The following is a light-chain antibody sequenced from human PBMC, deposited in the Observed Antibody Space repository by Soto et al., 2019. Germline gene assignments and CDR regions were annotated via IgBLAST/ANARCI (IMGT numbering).Light chain of an antibody. V-gene: IGLV3-27*01. CDR1: VLAKKY. J-gene: IGLJ3*02. CDR3: FSAADNNGV. Sequence: SYELTQPSSVSVSPGQTARITCSGDVLAKKYARWFQQKPGQAPVLVIYKDRERPSGIPARFSGSTSGTTVTLTISGAQIEDEAHYYCFSAADNNGVFGGGTQLTVL. CDR2: KDR.